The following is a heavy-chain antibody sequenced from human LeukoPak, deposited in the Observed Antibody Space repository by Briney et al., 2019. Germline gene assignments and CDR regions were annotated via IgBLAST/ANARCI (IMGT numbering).Heavy chain of an antibody. J-gene: IGHJ4*02. Sequence: SETLSLTCAVYGGSFSGYYWSWIRQPPGKGLEWIGEINHSGSTNYNPSLKSRVTISVDTSKNQFSLKLSSVTAADTAVYCCARRPRGYCSSTSCYTLFFDYWGQGTLVTVSS. CDR3: ARRPRGYCSSTSCYTLFFDY. D-gene: IGHD2-2*02. V-gene: IGHV4-34*01. CDR1: GGSFSGYY. CDR2: INHSGST.